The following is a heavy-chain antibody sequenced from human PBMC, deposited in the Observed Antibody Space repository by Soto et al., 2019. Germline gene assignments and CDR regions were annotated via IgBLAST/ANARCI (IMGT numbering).Heavy chain of an antibody. J-gene: IGHJ4*02. V-gene: IGHV3-23*01. CDR1: GFTFSTYA. CDR2: ISGSGDST. Sequence: EVQLLESGGGLVQPGGSLRLSCAASGFTFSTYAMSWVRQAPGKGLEWVSAISGSGDSTFYADSVKGRFTISSDNSKNTLYLQMTTLRADDTALYHCAKDHWGSYSGQGTLVTVSS. CDR3: AKDHWGSY. D-gene: IGHD3-16*01.